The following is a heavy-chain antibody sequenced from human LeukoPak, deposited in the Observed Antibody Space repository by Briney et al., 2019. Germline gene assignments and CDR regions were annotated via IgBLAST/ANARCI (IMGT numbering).Heavy chain of an antibody. J-gene: IGHJ5*02. CDR1: GGSISSYY. V-gene: IGHV4-39*07. Sequence: PSETLSLTCTVSGGSISSYYWGWIRQPPGKGLEWIGSIYYSGSTYYNPSLKSRVTISVDTSKNQFSLKLSSVTAADTAVYYCARTSPSIFGVVIPSFNWFDPWGQGTLVTVSS. D-gene: IGHD3-3*01. CDR2: IYYSGST. CDR3: ARTSPSIFGVVIPSFNWFDP.